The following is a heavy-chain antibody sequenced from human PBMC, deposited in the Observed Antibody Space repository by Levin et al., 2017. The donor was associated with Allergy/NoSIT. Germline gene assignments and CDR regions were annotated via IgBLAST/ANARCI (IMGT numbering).Heavy chain of an antibody. CDR1: GFTFSTFA. CDR2: ISNSGSST. Sequence: GGSLRLSCAASGFTFSTFAMSWVRQAPGMGLEWVSFISNSGSSTYYVDSVKGRFTISRDNSKNTLYLQMDSLRAEDTAIYYCAKDFGTSWGYHYYYGMDVWGQGTTATVS. D-gene: IGHD2-2*01. CDR3: AKDFGTSWGYHYYYGMDV. V-gene: IGHV3-23*01. J-gene: IGHJ6*02.